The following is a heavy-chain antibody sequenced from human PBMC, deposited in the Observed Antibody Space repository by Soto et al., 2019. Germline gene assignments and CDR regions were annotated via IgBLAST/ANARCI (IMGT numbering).Heavy chain of an antibody. CDR2: IYSGGST. V-gene: IGHV3-66*01. Sequence: GSLRLSCAASGFTVSSNYMSWVRQAPGKGLEWVSVIYSGGSTYYADSVKGRFTISRDNSKNTLYLQMNSLRAEDTAVYYCARGGDYDFWSGYYFDYWGQGTLVTVSS. J-gene: IGHJ4*02. D-gene: IGHD3-3*01. CDR1: GFTVSSNY. CDR3: ARGGDYDFWSGYYFDY.